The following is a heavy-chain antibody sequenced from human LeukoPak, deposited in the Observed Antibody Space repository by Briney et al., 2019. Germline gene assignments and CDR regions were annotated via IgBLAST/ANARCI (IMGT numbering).Heavy chain of an antibody. Sequence: ASVKVSCKASGYTFTSYDINWVRQATGQGLEWMGWMNPNSGNTGYAQKFQGRVTITRNTSISTAYMELSSLRSEDTAVYYCARSVVRGAYYYYYYYMDVWGKGTTVTVSS. CDR1: GYTFTSYD. CDR3: ARSVVRGAYYYYYYYMDV. CDR2: MNPNSGNT. D-gene: IGHD3-10*01. J-gene: IGHJ6*03. V-gene: IGHV1-8*03.